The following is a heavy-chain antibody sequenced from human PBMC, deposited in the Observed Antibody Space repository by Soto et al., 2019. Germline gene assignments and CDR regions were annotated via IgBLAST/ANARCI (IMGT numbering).Heavy chain of an antibody. J-gene: IGHJ6*03. CDR3: ARDRVAAIGYYYYYMDV. D-gene: IGHD2-21*02. Sequence: SETLSLTCAVYGGSFSGYYWSWIRQPPGKGLEWIGEINHSGSTNYNPSLESRVTISVDTSKNQFTLKLSSVIAADTAVYYCARDRVAAIGYYYYYMDVWGKGTTVTVSS. CDR2: INHSGST. V-gene: IGHV4-34*01. CDR1: GGSFSGYY.